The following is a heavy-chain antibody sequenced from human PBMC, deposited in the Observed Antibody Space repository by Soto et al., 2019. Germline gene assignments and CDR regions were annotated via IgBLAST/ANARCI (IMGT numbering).Heavy chain of an antibody. V-gene: IGHV4-39*01. CDR2: VSYSGST. Sequence: PSETLSLTCTVSGGSISDSTFYWAWIRQPPGKGLEWIGTVSYSGSTYYNPSLASRVSLSKDTSKSRFSLTVSSVAAADTAVYFCERQSKIFGIRDYFDHWGQGTLVTVYS. J-gene: IGHJ4*02. D-gene: IGHD3-3*01. CDR3: ERQSKIFGIRDYFDH. CDR1: GGSISDSTFY.